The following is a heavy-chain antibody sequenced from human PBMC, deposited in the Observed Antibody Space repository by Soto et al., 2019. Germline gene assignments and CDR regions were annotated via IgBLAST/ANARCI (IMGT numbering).Heavy chain of an antibody. J-gene: IGHJ3*02. CDR3: ARNTWPHPFDI. V-gene: IGHV3-7*01. Sequence: PGGSLRLSCTASGFTFSTFWMIWVRQAPGTGLEWVANIKQDASEKYYVDSVKGRFTISRDNAKNSLYLQMNSLRAEDTAIYYCARNTWPHPFDIWGQGTLVT. CDR2: IKQDASEK. CDR1: GFTFSTFW.